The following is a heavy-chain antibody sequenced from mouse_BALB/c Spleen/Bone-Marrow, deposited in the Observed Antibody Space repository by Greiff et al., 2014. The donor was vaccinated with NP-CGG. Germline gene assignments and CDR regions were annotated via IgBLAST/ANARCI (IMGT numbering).Heavy chain of an antibody. CDR1: GYTFTSYY. CDR2: INPSNGGT. D-gene: IGHD2-10*01. Sequence: VQLVESGAELEKPGASVKLSCKASGYTFTSYYLYWVKQRPGQGLEWIGEINPSNGGTNFNERFKSKASLTVDKSSSTVYMQLNSLTSEDSAVYYCTRRSLLSDYYSMDYWGQGTSVTVSS. V-gene: IGHV1S81*02. J-gene: IGHJ4*01. CDR3: TRRSLLSDYYSMDY.